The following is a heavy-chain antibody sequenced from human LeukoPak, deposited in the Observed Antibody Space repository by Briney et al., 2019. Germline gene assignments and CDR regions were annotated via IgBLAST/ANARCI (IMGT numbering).Heavy chain of an antibody. CDR2: IYDTWTT. CDR3: ARVELYSSSWYEGPRWFDP. CDR1: GGSISSSSFY. V-gene: IGHV4-39*07. J-gene: IGHJ5*02. Sequence: SETLSLICTVSGGSISSSSFYWGWIRQPPGKGLEWIASIYDTWTTYYNPSLKSRVTISVDTSKNQFSLKLSSMTAADTAVYYCARVELYSSSWYEGPRWFDPWGQGTLVAVSS. D-gene: IGHD6-13*01.